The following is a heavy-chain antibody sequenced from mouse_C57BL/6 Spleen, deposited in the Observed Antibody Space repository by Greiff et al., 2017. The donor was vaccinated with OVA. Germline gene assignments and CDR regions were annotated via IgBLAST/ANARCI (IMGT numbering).Heavy chain of an antibody. J-gene: IGHJ2*01. Sequence: QVQLQQSGAELVKPGASVKISCKASGYAFSSYWMNWVKQRPGQGLEWIGRIHPSDSDTNYNQKFKGKATLTVDKSSSTAYMQLSSLTSEDSAVYYCAMGATVVESYWGQGTTLTVSS. V-gene: IGHV1-74*01. CDR2: IHPSDSDT. CDR1: GYAFSSYW. CDR3: AMGATVVESY. D-gene: IGHD1-1*01.